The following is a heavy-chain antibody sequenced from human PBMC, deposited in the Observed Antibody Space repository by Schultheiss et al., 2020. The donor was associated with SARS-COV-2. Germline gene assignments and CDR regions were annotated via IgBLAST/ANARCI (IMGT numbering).Heavy chain of an antibody. CDR2: IYHSGST. J-gene: IGHJ6*02. D-gene: IGHD5-12*01. Sequence: GSLRLSCAASGFTFSSYAMSWVRQAPGKGLEWIGEIYHSGSTSYNPSPKSRVTISVDKSKNQYSLKLSYVTAADTAVYYCAREWSDGYDIDLVNYYYYGMDVWGQGTTVTVSS. V-gene: IGHV4-4*02. CDR3: AREWSDGYDIDLVNYYYYGMDV. CDR1: GFTFSSYAM.